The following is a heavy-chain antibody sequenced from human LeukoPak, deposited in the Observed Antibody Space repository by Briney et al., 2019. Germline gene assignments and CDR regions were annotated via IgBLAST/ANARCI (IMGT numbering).Heavy chain of an antibody. Sequence: SETLSLTCTVSGGSISSSSYYWGWIRQPPGKGLEWIGSIYYSGSTYYNPSLKSRVTISVDTSKNQFSLKLSSVTAADTAVYYCARQGQRAVTAIGDYWGQGTLVTVSS. V-gene: IGHV4-39*01. CDR3: ARQGQRAVTAIGDY. CDR1: GGSISSSSYY. J-gene: IGHJ4*02. CDR2: IYYSGST. D-gene: IGHD2-21*02.